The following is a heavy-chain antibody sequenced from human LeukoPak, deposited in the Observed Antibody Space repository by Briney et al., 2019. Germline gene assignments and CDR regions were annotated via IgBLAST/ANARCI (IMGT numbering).Heavy chain of an antibody. Sequence: GGSLRLSCAASGFTFSTYWMSWVRQAPGKGLEWVADIKQDRSEKYYVDSVKGRFTISRDNAKNSLYLQMNSLRAEDTAVYYCARSQDYYDSSGYYYFFDYWGQGTLVTVSS. CDR3: ARSQDYYDSSGYYYFFDY. D-gene: IGHD3-22*01. CDR2: IKQDRSEK. CDR1: GFTFSTYW. J-gene: IGHJ4*02. V-gene: IGHV3-7*01.